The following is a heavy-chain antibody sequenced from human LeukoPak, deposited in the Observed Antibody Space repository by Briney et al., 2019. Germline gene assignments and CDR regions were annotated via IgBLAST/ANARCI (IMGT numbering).Heavy chain of an antibody. D-gene: IGHD3-22*01. V-gene: IGHV1-46*01. CDR2: INPSGGST. CDR3: ARAHYYDSSDYGGIEH. J-gene: IGHJ1*01. CDR1: GYTFTSYF. Sequence: GASVKVSCKASGYTFTSYFMHWVRQAPGQGLEWMGIINPSGGSTNYAQKFQGRVTMTRDTSTSTVYMELSSLRSEDTAVYYCARAHYYDSSDYGGIEHWGQGTLATVSS.